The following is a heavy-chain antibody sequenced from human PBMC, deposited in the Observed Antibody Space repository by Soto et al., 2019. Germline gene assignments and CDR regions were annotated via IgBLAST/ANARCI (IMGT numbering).Heavy chain of an antibody. V-gene: IGHV1-46*01. D-gene: IGHD1-26*01. J-gene: IGHJ4*02. CDR2: INPSGDSI. CDR3: ARDWEFGY. CDR1: GYTFSSYY. Sequence: ASVKVSCKTSGYTFSSYYMHWVRQAPGQGLEWMGVINPSGDSITYAQKFQGRVTMTKDTSTSTLFMEVSSLRSEDTAVYFCARDWEFGYWGQGTLVTVSS.